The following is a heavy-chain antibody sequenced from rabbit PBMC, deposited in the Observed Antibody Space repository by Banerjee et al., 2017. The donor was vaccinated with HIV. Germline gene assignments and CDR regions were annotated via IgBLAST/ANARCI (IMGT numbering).Heavy chain of an antibody. CDR2: IYTGSGST. CDR1: GFSFSSGYD. J-gene: IGHJ2*01. D-gene: IGHD4-1*01. Sequence: QEQLEESGGDLVKPEGSLTLTCKASGFSFSSGYDMCWVRQAPGKGLEWIGCIYTGSGSTYYASWAKGRFTISKTSSTTVTLQMTSLTAADTATYFCARAESIVVAGVHAFDPWGPGTLVTVS. V-gene: IGHV1S45*01. CDR3: ARAESIVVAGVHAFDP.